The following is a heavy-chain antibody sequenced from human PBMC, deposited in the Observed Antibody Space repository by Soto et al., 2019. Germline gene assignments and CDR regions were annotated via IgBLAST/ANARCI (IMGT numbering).Heavy chain of an antibody. CDR1: GFTFSSYG. V-gene: IGHV3-30*18. D-gene: IGHD2-2*01. CDR3: AKDQGYCSSTSCYHNFDY. CDR2: ISYDGSNK. Sequence: GGSLRLCCAASGFTFSSYGMHGVRQDPGKGLEWVAVISYDGSNKYYADSVKGRFTISRDNSKNTLYLQMNSLRAEDTAVYYCAKDQGYCSSTSCYHNFDYWGQGTLVTVSS. J-gene: IGHJ4*02.